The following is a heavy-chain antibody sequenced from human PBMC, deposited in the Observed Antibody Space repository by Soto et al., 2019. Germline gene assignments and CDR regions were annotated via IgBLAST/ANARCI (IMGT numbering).Heavy chain of an antibody. Sequence: SETLSRTCAVYGGSFSGYYWSWIRQPPGKGLEWIGEINHSGSTNYNPSLKSRVTISVDTSKNQFSLKLSSVTAADTAVYYCARGPRIAARTYYYYGMDVWGQGTTVTVSS. V-gene: IGHV4-34*01. CDR2: INHSGST. CDR1: GGSFSGYY. CDR3: ARGPRIAARTYYYYGMDV. J-gene: IGHJ6*02. D-gene: IGHD6-6*01.